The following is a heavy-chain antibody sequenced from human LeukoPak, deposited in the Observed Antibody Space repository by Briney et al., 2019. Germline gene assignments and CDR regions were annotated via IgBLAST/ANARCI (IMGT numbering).Heavy chain of an antibody. CDR3: ARGYKPASGKDGAFDI. CDR1: GGSISSSNW. D-gene: IGHD6-13*01. J-gene: IGHJ3*02. V-gene: IGHV4-4*02. Sequence: PSETLSLTCAVSGGSISSSNWWSWVRQPPGKGLEWIGEMYPSGSTNYNPSLKSRVSMSVDTSSNQFSLRLSSMTAADTALYYCARGYKPASGKDGAFDIWGQGTMVTVSS. CDR2: MYPSGST.